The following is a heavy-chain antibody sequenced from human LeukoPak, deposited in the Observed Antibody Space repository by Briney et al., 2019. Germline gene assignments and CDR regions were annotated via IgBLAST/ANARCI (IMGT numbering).Heavy chain of an antibody. D-gene: IGHD1-7*01. J-gene: IGHJ4*02. CDR1: GFTVSNNY. CDR2: IYSGGGT. V-gene: IGHV3-66*01. Sequence: PGGSLRLSCAASGFTVSNNYMGWVRQAPGKGLEWVSIIYSGGGTYYADSVKGRFTISRDNSKNTLYPQMNSLRAEDTAVYYCARLRTIFFDYWGQGILVTVSS. CDR3: ARLRTIFFDY.